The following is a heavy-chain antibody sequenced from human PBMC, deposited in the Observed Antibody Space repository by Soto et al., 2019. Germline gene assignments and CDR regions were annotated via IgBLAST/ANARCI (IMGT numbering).Heavy chain of an antibody. V-gene: IGHV4-59*08. CDR3: ARLRLEDYDYIWGSYRSYYYMDV. J-gene: IGHJ6*03. CDR2: IYYSGST. Sequence: SETLSLTCTVSGGSISSYYWSWIRQPPGKGLEWIGYIYYSGSTNYNPSLKSRVTISVDTSKNQFSLKLSSVTAADTAVYYCARLRLEDYDYIWGSYRSYYYMDVWGKGTTVTVSS. D-gene: IGHD3-16*02. CDR1: GGSISSYY.